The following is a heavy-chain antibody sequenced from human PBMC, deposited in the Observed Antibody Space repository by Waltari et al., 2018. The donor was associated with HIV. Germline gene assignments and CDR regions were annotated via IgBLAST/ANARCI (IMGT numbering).Heavy chain of an antibody. CDR3: ARFGPGSGNFFFDY. CDR1: GFTFSRYN. V-gene: IGHV3-21*01. D-gene: IGHD2-15*01. J-gene: IGHJ4*02. Sequence: EVQLVDSGGGLVKPGGSQRLSCAVSGFTFSRYNMAWVRQAPGKGLEWVSSISFSSDYIYYADSVKGRFTISRNNAKNSLFLQMNSLRDEDTAVYYRARFGPGSGNFFFDYWGQGTLVTVSS. CDR2: ISFSSDYI.